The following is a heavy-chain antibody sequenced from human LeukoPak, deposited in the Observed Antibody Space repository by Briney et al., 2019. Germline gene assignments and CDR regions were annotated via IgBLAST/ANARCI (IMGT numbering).Heavy chain of an antibody. J-gene: IGHJ4*02. V-gene: IGHV3-23*01. D-gene: IGHD3-3*01. CDR2: IRDSGNGT. CDR3: AKWAYYDFWSGHYKSHFDS. CDR1: GFTVSSKY. Sequence: GGSLRLSCAASGFTVSSKYMSWVRQAPGKGLECVSSIRDSGNGTDYADSVKGRFTVSRDNSKNTLYLHMNTLSAEDTAVYYCAKWAYYDFWSGHYKSHFDSWGQGTLVTVSP.